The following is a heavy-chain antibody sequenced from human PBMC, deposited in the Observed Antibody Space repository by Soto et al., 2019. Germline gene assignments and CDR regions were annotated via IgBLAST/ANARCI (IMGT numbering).Heavy chain of an antibody. CDR3: ARAFDYSNYRYYYYMDV. CDR2: IYHSGST. J-gene: IGHJ6*03. CDR1: SGSISSSNW. V-gene: IGHV4-4*02. D-gene: IGHD4-4*01. Sequence: SETLSLTCAVSSGSISSSNWWSWVRQPPGKGLEWIGEIYHSGSTNYNPSPKSRVTISVDKSKNQFSLKLSSVTAADTAVYYCARAFDYSNYRYYYYMDVWGKGTTVTVSS.